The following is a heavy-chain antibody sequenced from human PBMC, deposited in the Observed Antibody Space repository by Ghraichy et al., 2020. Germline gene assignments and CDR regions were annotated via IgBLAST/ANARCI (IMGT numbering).Heavy chain of an antibody. V-gene: IGHV3-7*03. CDR2: IKEGGIAK. Sequence: GGSLRLSCTASGFTFSNFWMSWVRQAPGKGLEWVANIKEGGIAKNAVDSVRGRFTISRDNAENSLYLQMTSLRAEDTAVYYCASGGHLDYWGQGTLVTVSS. D-gene: IGHD3-10*01. J-gene: IGHJ4*02. CDR1: GFTFSNFW. CDR3: ASGGHLDY.